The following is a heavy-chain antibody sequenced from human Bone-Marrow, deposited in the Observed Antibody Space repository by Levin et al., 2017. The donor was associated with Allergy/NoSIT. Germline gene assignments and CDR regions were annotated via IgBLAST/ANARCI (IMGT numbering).Heavy chain of an antibody. CDR1: GGTFSSYA. CDR3: ARDLDAARPYYYYYGMDV. J-gene: IGHJ6*02. CDR2: IIPIFGTA. D-gene: IGHD6-6*01. V-gene: IGHV1-69*06. Sequence: SVKVSCKASGGTFSSYAISWVRQAPGQGLEWMGGIIPIFGTANYAQKFQGRVTITADKSTSTAYMELSSLRSEDTAVYYCARDLDAARPYYYYYGMDVWGQGTTVTVSS.